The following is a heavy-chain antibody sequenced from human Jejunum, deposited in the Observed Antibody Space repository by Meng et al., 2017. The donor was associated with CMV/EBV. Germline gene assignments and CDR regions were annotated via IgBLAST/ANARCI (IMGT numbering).Heavy chain of an antibody. Sequence: TFSDYYMSWIRQAPGKGLEWVSYISSSGNIIYYADSVKGRFTISRDNAKNSLYLQMNSLRAEDTAVYYCARLGNDFWSGPDAFDIWGQGTMVTVSS. CDR3: ARLGNDFWSGPDAFDI. J-gene: IGHJ3*02. V-gene: IGHV3-11*01. D-gene: IGHD3-3*01. CDR1: TFSDYY. CDR2: ISSSGNII.